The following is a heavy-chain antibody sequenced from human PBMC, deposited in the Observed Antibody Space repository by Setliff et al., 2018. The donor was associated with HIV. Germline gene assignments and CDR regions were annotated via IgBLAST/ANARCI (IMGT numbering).Heavy chain of an antibody. J-gene: IGHJ4*02. V-gene: IGHV4-39*07. Sequence: SETLSLTCTVSGASSIYFWGWIRQPPGKGLEWIGSVYYSGSTYYNPSLKSRVTISMDTSKNQFSLKLNSVTAADTAVYYCAKDRSGSYRTFDYWGPGILVTSPQ. CDR2: VYYSGST. CDR1: GASSIYF. CDR3: AKDRSGSYRTFDY. D-gene: IGHD1-26*01.